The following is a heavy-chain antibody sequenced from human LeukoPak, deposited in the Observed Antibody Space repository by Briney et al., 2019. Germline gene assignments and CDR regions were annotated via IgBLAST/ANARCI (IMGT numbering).Heavy chain of an antibody. J-gene: IGHJ4*02. D-gene: IGHD2-2*01. CDR3: ARDTYCTSTSCYLFEY. V-gene: IGHV3-33*01. CDR1: GFTFSSDG. Sequence: PGGSLRVSCAASGFTFSSDGMHCVRQAPGKGLEWVAVIWDDGSNKYYVDSVKGRFTISRDNSKNMVYLQMNNLRAEDTAVYYCARDTYCTSTSCYLFEYWGQGTLVTVSS. CDR2: IWDDGSNK.